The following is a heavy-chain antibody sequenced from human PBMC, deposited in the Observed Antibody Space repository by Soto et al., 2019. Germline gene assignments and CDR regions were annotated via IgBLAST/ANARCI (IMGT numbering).Heavy chain of an antibody. J-gene: IGHJ1*01. CDR1: GFTFSSYA. V-gene: IGHV3-23*01. CDR3: AKDPPYSSGWEEGYFQH. CDR2: ISGSGGST. D-gene: IGHD6-19*01. Sequence: GGSLRLSCAASGFTFSSYAMSWVRQAPGKGLEWVSAISGSGGSTYYADSVKGRFTISRDNSKNTLYLQMNSLRAEDTAVYYCAKDPPYSSGWEEGYFQHWGQGTLVTVSS.